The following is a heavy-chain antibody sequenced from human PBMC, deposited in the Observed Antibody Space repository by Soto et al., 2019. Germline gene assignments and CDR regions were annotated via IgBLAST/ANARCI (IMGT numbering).Heavy chain of an antibody. CDR2: INAGNGNT. J-gene: IGHJ4*02. V-gene: IGHV1-3*01. CDR3: ARTEADYYDSSGYYDTFDY. Sequence: ASVKVSCKASGYTFTSYAMHWVRQAPGQRLEWMGWINAGNGNTKYSQKFQGRVTITRDTSASTAYMELSSLRSEDTAVYYCARTEADYYDSSGYYDTFDYWGQGTLVTVSS. CDR1: GYTFTSYA. D-gene: IGHD3-22*01.